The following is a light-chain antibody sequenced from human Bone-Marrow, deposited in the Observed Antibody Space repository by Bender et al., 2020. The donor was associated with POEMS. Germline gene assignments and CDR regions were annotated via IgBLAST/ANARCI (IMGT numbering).Light chain of an antibody. CDR1: SSDVGTYNL. CDR2: EVT. CDR3: CSYGGSSTWV. Sequence: QSALTQPPSASGSPGQSVTFSCTGTSSDVGTYNLVSWYQQHPGKAPKLLIYEVTKRPSGVPDRFSGSKSGNTASLTISGLQAEDEAHYYCCSYGGSSTWVFGGGTKLTVL. J-gene: IGLJ3*02. V-gene: IGLV2-8*01.